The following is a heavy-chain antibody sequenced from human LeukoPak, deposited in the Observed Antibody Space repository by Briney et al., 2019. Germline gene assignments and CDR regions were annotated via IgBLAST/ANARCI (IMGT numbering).Heavy chain of an antibody. J-gene: IGHJ4*02. D-gene: IGHD6-19*01. CDR3: ARDYLIGIAVAGTPEVLLGNWYYFDY. CDR2: IKQDGSEK. CDR1: GFTFSSYW. V-gene: IGHV3-7*01. Sequence: GGSLRLSCAASGFTFSSYWMSWVRQAPGKGLEWVANIKQDGSEKYYVDSVKGRFTISRDNAKNSLYLQMNSLRAEDTAVYYYARDYLIGIAVAGTPEVLLGNWYYFDYWGQGTLVTVSS.